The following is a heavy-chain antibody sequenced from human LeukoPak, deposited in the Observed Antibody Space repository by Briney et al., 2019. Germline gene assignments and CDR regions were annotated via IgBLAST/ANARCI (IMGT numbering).Heavy chain of an antibody. CDR2: INPNSGGT. J-gene: IGHJ4*02. D-gene: IGHD2-2*01. V-gene: IGHV1-2*02. Sequence: ASVKVSCKASGYTFTGYYMHWVRQAPGQGLEWMGWINPNSGGTNYAQKFQGRVTMTRDTSISTAYMELSRLRSDDTAVYYCARDSGTIVVVPAATKYWGQGTLVTVSS. CDR3: ARDSGTIVVVPAATKY. CDR1: GYTFTGYY.